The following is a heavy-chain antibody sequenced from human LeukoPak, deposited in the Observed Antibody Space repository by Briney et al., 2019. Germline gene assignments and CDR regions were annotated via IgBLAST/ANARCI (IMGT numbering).Heavy chain of an antibody. V-gene: IGHV3-23*01. CDR2: ILQDAETT. D-gene: IGHD5-24*01. J-gene: IGHJ4*02. Sequence: PGGSVRLSCAASGFSFSTSMMSWVRRVPGQGLEWVSTILQDAETTYYADSVRGRFTISRDNFKDTLFLQMSSLRAEDTAIYYCTKRDGQSFDYWGQGALVTVSS. CDR1: GFSFSTSM. CDR3: TKRDGQSFDY.